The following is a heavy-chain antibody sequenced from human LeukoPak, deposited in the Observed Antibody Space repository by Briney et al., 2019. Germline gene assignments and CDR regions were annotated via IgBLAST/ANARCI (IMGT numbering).Heavy chain of an antibody. Sequence: GRSLRLSCAAFGFTFSSYGMHWVRQAPGKGLEWVAVIWYDGSNKYYADSVKGRFTISRDNSKNTLYLQMNSLRAEDTAVYYCAREAARTRPFDYWGQGTLVTVSS. V-gene: IGHV3-33*01. CDR1: GFTFSSYG. CDR2: IWYDGSNK. CDR3: AREAARTRPFDY. J-gene: IGHJ4*02. D-gene: IGHD2-15*01.